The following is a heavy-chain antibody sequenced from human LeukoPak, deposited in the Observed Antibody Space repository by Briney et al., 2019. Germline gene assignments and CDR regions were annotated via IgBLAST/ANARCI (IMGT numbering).Heavy chain of an antibody. CDR1: GFTFSTYA. CDR3: ARGRSLDYCSSTTCYAHTGV. D-gene: IGHD2-2*01. J-gene: IGHJ1*01. V-gene: IGHV3-30*04. Sequence: GGSLRLSCAASGFTFSTYAMHWVRQAPGKGLEWVALISSDGSDTYYADSVKGRFTVSRDNSKNTLFLQMNGLRAEDTAVFYCARGRSLDYCSSTTCYAHTGVWGQATLVTVSS. CDR2: ISSDGSDT.